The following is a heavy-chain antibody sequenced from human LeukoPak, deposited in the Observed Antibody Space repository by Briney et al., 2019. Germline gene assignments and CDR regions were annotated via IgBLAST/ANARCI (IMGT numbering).Heavy chain of an antibody. D-gene: IGHD2-21*02. CDR1: GFTFSSYA. CDR3: AKSGILAYCGGDCYYYFDY. CDR2: ISGSGGST. J-gene: IGHJ4*02. Sequence: QPGGSLRLSCAVSGFTFSSYAMSWVRQAPGEGREWVSTISGSGGSTYYADSVKGRFTISRDNSKNTLYLQMNSLRAEDTAVYYCAKSGILAYCGGDCYYYFDYWGQGTLVTVSS. V-gene: IGHV3-23*01.